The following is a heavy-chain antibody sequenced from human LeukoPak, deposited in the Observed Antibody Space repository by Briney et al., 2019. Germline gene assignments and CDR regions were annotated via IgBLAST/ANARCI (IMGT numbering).Heavy chain of an antibody. Sequence: GGSLRLSCAASGFSFSSYGMAWVRQAPGQGLEWVAVISVSATATNYAASVKGRFTISRDDSKNTLYLQMNSLRVEDTAAYYCVKEGGFRIPFDYWGQGTLVTVSS. J-gene: IGHJ4*02. CDR3: VKEGGFRIPFDY. CDR2: ISVSATAT. D-gene: IGHD2-15*01. CDR1: GFSFSSYG. V-gene: IGHV3-23*01.